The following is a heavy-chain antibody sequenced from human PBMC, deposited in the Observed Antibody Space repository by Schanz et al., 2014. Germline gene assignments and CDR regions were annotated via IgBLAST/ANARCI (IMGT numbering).Heavy chain of an antibody. CDR2: VSRSTPDI. Sequence: EVQLVQSGGGLVEPGGSLRLSCAASGFSFSSYAMGWVRQAPGKGLEWVSYVSRSTPDIYYADSMKGRFTVSRDNAENALYLQMNSLRAEDTGLYFCARGGSGSHYRLDYWGQGTLVTVSS. J-gene: IGHJ4*02. CDR1: GFSFSSYA. V-gene: IGHV3-48*01. D-gene: IGHD1-26*01. CDR3: ARGGSGSHYRLDY.